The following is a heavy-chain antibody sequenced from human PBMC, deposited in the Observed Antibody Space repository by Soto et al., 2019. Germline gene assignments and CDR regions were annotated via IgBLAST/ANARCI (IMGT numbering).Heavy chain of an antibody. D-gene: IGHD3-3*01. V-gene: IGHV2-5*02. Sequence: QITLKESGPTVVKPTETLTLTCTFSGFSLTTSGVGVGWVRQSPGKAPEWLAIIYWDDDKRYSTSLNSRLIITKDTSNHQVFLTVAIVYPADTATFYCAHRVIRTVFGLVTTTAIYFHFWGPGTPVVVSS. CDR3: AHRVIRTVFGLVTTTAIYFHF. J-gene: IGHJ4*02. CDR2: IYWDDDK. CDR1: GFSLTTSGVG.